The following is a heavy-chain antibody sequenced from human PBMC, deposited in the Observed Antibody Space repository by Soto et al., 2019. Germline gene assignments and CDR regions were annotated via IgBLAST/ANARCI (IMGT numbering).Heavy chain of an antibody. CDR2: INHSGTT. J-gene: IGHJ4*02. CDR3: ARKPIYHFFAGYNSVDY. V-gene: IGHV4-34*01. D-gene: IGHD3-9*01. CDR1: GGSFSDYY. Sequence: QVQLRQWGAGLLKPSETLSLTCAVFGGSFSDYYWTWIRQPPGKGLEWIGEINHSGTTSYNPSLKTRLTISVDTSNNQLSLKLSSVTAADTAVYYCARKPIYHFFAGYNSVDYWGQATLVTVSS.